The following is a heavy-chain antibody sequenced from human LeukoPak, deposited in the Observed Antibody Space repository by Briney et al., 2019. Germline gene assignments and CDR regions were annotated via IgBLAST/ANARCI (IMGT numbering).Heavy chain of an antibody. CDR1: RFTFISYA. CDR2: ISYDGSNK. J-gene: IGHJ4*02. V-gene: IGHV3-30*04. Sequence: GGALRLSRAASRFTFISYAMHWVRQAPAKGLEWVAVISYDGSNKYYADSVKGRFTISRDNSKNTLYLKMNSLRAEDTAIYYCASRWGYSFDHWGQGTLVSVSS. D-gene: IGHD3-16*01. CDR3: ASRWGYSFDH.